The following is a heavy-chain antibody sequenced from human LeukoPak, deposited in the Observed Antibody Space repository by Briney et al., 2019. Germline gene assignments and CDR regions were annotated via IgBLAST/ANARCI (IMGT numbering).Heavy chain of an antibody. J-gene: IGHJ4*01. CDR3: ARGKEDSAMFDN. D-gene: IGHD1-26*01. CDR1: GGSISGSS. Sequence: PSETLSLTCTVSGGSISGSSWSWIRQPAGKGLEWIGHINTSGSTINNPSLKSRVTLSQDTSKNQFSLNLSSVTDADTAVYYCARGKEDSAMFDNWGHGIPVTVSS. V-gene: IGHV4-4*07. CDR2: INTSGST.